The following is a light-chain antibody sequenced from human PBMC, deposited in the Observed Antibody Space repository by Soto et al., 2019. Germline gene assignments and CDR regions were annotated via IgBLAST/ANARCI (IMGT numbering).Light chain of an antibody. CDR2: WAS. J-gene: IGKJ1*01. CDR3: QQYYTTPRT. V-gene: IGKV4-1*01. CDR1: QSVLYSANNKNY. Sequence: DIVMTQSPDSLAVSLGERATLNCKSSQSVLYSANNKNYLAWYQQKPGQPPKLLIYWASTRESGVPDRFSGSGSGTDFNLTISSLQAEDVAVYFCQQYYTTPRTFCQGTKVEIK.